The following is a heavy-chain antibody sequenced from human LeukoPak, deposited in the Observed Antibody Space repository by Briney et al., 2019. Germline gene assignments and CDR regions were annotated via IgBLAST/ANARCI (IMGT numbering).Heavy chain of an antibody. CDR2: IYYSGST. D-gene: IGHD5-18*01. V-gene: IGHV4-39*07. Sequence: SETLSLTCTVSGGSISSSSYYWGWIRQPPGKGLEWIGSIYYSGSTYYNPSLKSRVTISVDTSKNQFSLKLSSVTAADTAVYYCARGWIQLWLRRGAYFDYWGQGTLVTVSS. J-gene: IGHJ4*02. CDR1: GGSISSSSYY. CDR3: ARGWIQLWLRRGAYFDY.